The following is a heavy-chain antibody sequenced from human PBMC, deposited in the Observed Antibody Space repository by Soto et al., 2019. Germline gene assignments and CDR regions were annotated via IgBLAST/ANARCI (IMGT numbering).Heavy chain of an antibody. CDR2: ISYDGSNK. CDR3: AKDKVPVVVTAPFDY. D-gene: IGHD2-21*02. J-gene: IGHJ4*02. CDR1: GFTFSSYG. Sequence: QVQLVESGGGVVQPGRSLRLSCAASGFTFSSYGMHWVRQAPGKGPEWVAVISYDGSNKYYADSVKGRFTISRDNSKNTLYLQMNSLRAEDTAVYYCAKDKVPVVVTAPFDYWGQGTLVTASS. V-gene: IGHV3-30*18.